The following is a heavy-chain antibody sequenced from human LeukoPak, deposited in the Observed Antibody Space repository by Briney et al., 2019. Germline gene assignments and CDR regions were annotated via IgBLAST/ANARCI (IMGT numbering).Heavy chain of an antibody. V-gene: IGHV4-59*01. CDR1: GGSISSYY. J-gene: IGHJ5*02. CDR2: IYYSGST. Sequence: SETLSLTCTVSGGSISSYYWSWIRQPPGKGLEWIGYIYYSGSTNYNPSLRSRVTISVDTSKNQFSLKLSSVTAADTAVYYCASSHQLLSVYGWFDPWGQGTLVTVSS. CDR3: ASSHQLLSVYGWFDP. D-gene: IGHD2-2*01.